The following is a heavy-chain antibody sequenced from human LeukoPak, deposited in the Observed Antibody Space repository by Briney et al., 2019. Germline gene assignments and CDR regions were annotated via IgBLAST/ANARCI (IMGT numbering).Heavy chain of an antibody. Sequence: PGRSLRLSCAASGFTFSGHGMHWVRQAPGKGLEWVAVIWYDGSNKYYADSVKGRFTISRDNSKNRLYLQMNSLRAEDTAVYYCATHSGNYPRGYFDYGGQGTLVTVSS. CDR1: GFTFSGHG. CDR3: ATHSGNYPRGYFDY. D-gene: IGHD1-26*01. J-gene: IGHJ4*03. V-gene: IGHV3-33*01. CDR2: IWYDGSNK.